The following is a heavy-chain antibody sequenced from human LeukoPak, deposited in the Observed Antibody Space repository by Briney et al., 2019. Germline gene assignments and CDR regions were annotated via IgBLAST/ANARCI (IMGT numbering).Heavy chain of an antibody. CDR2: FDPEDGAT. CDR1: GYTLTELS. V-gene: IGHV1-24*01. J-gene: IGHJ4*02. CDR3: ARAYSSSWDYFDY. D-gene: IGHD6-13*01. Sequence: ASVKVSCKVSGYTLTELSMHWVRQAPGKGLEWMGGFDPEDGATIYAQKFQGRVTMTRDTSISTAYMELSRLRSDGTAVYYCARAYSSSWDYFDYWGQGTLVTVSS.